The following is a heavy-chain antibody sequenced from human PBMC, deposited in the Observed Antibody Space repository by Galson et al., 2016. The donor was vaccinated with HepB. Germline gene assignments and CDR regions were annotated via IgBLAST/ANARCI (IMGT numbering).Heavy chain of an antibody. Sequence: SVKVSCKASGYAFSNYGMNWVRQAPGQGLQWMAWISPGATETVYAQSLQGRLTLTTDPSTATAYMELRSLGSDDTAVYYWARDYCTGGSCYHALGHWGQGTLVTVSS. J-gene: IGHJ4*02. V-gene: IGHV1-18*01. CDR2: ISPGATET. CDR1: GYAFSNYG. CDR3: ARDYCTGGSCYHALGH. D-gene: IGHD2-8*02.